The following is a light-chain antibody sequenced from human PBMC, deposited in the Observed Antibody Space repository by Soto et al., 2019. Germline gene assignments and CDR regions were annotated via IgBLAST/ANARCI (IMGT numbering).Light chain of an antibody. CDR3: RQYNSQSPDT. V-gene: IGKV1-5*01. J-gene: IGKJ2*01. CDR2: GAS. Sequence: DINMTQSPSTLSASVGDRVTITCRASQSIDVWLAWYQQKLGKAPRLLIYGASSLPSGVPSRFSGRGSGTELSLSISSLQPDDFATYYCRQYNSQSPDTFGHGTKLESK. CDR1: QSIDVW.